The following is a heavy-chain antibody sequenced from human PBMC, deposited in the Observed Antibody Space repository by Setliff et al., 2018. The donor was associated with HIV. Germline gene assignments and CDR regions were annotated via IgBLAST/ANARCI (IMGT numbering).Heavy chain of an antibody. D-gene: IGHD6-19*01. CDR2: ISAYNGNT. V-gene: IGHV1-18*04. J-gene: IGHJ6*02. Sequence: GASVKVSCKASGYTFTSYYIHWVRQAPGQGLEWMGWISAYNGNTNYAQQLQGRVTLTTDTSTSTAYMELRSLRSDDTAVYFCARLGSGWSDSYYYAMDIWGQGTVVTVSS. CDR3: ARLGSGWSDSYYYAMDI. CDR1: GYTFTSYY.